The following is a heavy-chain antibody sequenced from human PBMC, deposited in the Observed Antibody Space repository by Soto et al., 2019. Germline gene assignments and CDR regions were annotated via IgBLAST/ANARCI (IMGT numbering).Heavy chain of an antibody. D-gene: IGHD5-12*01. Sequence: ASVKVSCKASGYTFTSYGISWVRQAPGQGLEWMGWISAYNGNTNYAQKLQGRVTMTTDTSTGTAYMELRSLRSDDTAGYYCARVSQERGGEFYYMATRYGGYGNVNYYYMDVWGKGTTVTVSS. V-gene: IGHV1-18*01. CDR1: GYTFTSYG. CDR2: ISAYNGNT. J-gene: IGHJ6*03. CDR3: ARVSQERGGEFYYMATRYGGYGNVNYYYMDV.